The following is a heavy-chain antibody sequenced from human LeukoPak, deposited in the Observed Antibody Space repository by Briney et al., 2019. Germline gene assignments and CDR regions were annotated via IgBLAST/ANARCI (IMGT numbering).Heavy chain of an antibody. Sequence: PGGSLRLSCAASGFAFSNYWMHWVRQTPGKGLVWVSRIISDGSSTSYADSVKGRFTISRDNAKNTLYLQTNSLRAEDTAVYYCARDGSLPDYWGQGTLVTVSS. CDR2: IISDGSST. CDR3: ARDGSLPDY. V-gene: IGHV3-74*01. J-gene: IGHJ4*02. CDR1: GFAFSNYW.